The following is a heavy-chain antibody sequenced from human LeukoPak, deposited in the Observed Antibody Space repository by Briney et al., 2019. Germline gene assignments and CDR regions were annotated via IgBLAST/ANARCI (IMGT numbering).Heavy chain of an antibody. CDR2: IYYSGST. J-gene: IGHJ3*02. CDR1: GGSISSSSYY. CDR3: ARDKDYFDSGGAFDI. D-gene: IGHD3-22*01. V-gene: IGHV4-61*01. Sequence: SETLSLTRTVSGGSISSSSYYWGWIRQPPGKGLEWIGYIYYSGSTNYNPSLKSRVTMSVDTSKNQFSLKLSSVTAADTAVYYCARDKDYFDSGGAFDIWGQGTMVSVSS.